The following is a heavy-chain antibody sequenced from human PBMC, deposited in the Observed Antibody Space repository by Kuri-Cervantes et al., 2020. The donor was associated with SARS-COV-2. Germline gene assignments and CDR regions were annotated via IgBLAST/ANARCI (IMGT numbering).Heavy chain of an antibody. CDR2: IYYSGST. V-gene: IGHV4-39*01. CDR1: GGSIGSSSYY. CDR3: ARYYDFWSGYPRFDP. D-gene: IGHD3-3*01. J-gene: IGHJ5*02. Sequence: SETLSLTCTVSGGSIGSSSYYWGWIRQPPGKGLEWIGSIYYSGSTYYNPSLKSRVTISVDTSKNQFSLKLSSVTAADTAVYYCARYYDFWSGYPRFDPWGQGTLVTVSS.